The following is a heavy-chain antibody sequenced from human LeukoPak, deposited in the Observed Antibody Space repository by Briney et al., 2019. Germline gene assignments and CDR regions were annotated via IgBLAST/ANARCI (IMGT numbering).Heavy chain of an antibody. J-gene: IGHJ6*03. Sequence: GGSLRLSCAASGFTFSDYTIHWVRQAPGKRLQSVSAITSNGAYTHYADSVKGRFTISRDNSRNAVFLQMGSLRIEDMAVYYCARVNMGATVSYYYYYYMDVWGKGTTVTVSS. D-gene: IGHD1-26*01. CDR2: ITSNGAYT. CDR1: GFTFSDYT. V-gene: IGHV3-64*02. CDR3: ARVNMGATVSYYYYYYMDV.